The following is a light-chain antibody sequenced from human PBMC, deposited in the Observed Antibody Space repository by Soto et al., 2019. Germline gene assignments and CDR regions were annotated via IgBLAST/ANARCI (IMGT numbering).Light chain of an antibody. Sequence: QSVLTQPASVSGSPGQSITISYTGTSSDVSGYNYVSWYQQHPGKAPKLMIYDVSNRPSGVSNRFSGSKSGNTASLTISGLQAEDEADYYCSSYTSSSTYVFGTGTKVTVL. CDR1: SSDVSGYNY. CDR3: SSYTSSSTYV. J-gene: IGLJ1*01. CDR2: DVS. V-gene: IGLV2-14*01.